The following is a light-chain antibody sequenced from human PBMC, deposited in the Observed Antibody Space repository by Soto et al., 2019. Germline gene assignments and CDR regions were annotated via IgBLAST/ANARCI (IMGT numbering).Light chain of an antibody. J-gene: IGKJ2*01. CDR1: QGINRW. CDR2: DAS. V-gene: IGKV1-5*01. Sequence: DIQLTQSPSTLSASVRDRVTFTCRASQGINRWLAWYQQKPGKAPKVLIYDASSLESGVPSRFSGSGSGTEFTLTISSLQPDDFATYYCQQSSPYSAFTFGQGTKLEVK. CDR3: QQSSPYSAFT.